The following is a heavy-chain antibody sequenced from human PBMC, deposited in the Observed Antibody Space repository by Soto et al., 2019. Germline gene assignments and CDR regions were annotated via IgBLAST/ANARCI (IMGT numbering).Heavy chain of an antibody. D-gene: IGHD7-27*01. CDR2: ISGGGDAT. CDR3: GRKILGSTSRPDYCYFVL. J-gene: IGHJ2*01. V-gene: IGHV3-23*01. CDR1: GFTFINYA. Sequence: EVQLSQSGGGLVQPGGSLRLSSAGSGFTFINYAMNWVRKAPGKGLAWVSSISGGGDATFFATSVRGLFTISRDNSDTTVALQMNRLGVDDTSVYCWGRKILGSTSRPDYCYFVLWGRGTRVTVSS.